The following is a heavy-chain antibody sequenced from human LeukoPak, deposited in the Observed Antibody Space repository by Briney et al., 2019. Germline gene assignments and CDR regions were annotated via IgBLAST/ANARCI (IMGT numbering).Heavy chain of an antibody. CDR1: GYIFHGYY. CDR3: AREATATVRDLDS. Sequence: ASVKVSCKASGYIFHGYYIHWVRQAPGQGLEWMGWIMPNTGDTNYAQRFLGRANMTRDTAISTAYMELTRLRSDDTAVYYCAREATATVRDLDSWGQGTLVTVSS. CDR2: IMPNTGDT. J-gene: IGHJ4*02. D-gene: IGHD5-18*01. V-gene: IGHV1-2*02.